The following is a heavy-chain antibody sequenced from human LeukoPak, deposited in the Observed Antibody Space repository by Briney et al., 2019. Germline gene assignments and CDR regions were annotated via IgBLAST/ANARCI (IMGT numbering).Heavy chain of an antibody. CDR2: IYHSGST. Sequence: PSETLSLTCTVSGYSISSGYYWGWIRQPPGKGLEWIGSIYHSGSTYYNPSLKSRVTISVDTSKNQFSLKLSSVTAADTAVYYCARAHYYGSGKEVDYWGQGTLVTVSS. CDR3: ARAHYYGSGKEVDY. J-gene: IGHJ4*02. V-gene: IGHV4-38-2*02. CDR1: GYSISSGYY. D-gene: IGHD3-10*01.